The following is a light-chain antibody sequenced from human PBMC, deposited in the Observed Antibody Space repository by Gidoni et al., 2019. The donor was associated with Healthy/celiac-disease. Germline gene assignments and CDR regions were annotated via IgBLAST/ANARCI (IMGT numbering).Light chain of an antibody. CDR3: IQALQTPT. CDR2: LGS. V-gene: IGKV2-28*01. Sequence: DIVMTQSPLPLPVTPGEPASTSCRSSQSLLHSNGSNYLEWYLQKPGQSPQLLSYLGSNRASGVPDRFSGSGSGTYYTLKISGVEAEDVGVYYCIQALQTPTFXQXTKVEIK. CDR1: QSLLHSNGSNY. J-gene: IGKJ1*01.